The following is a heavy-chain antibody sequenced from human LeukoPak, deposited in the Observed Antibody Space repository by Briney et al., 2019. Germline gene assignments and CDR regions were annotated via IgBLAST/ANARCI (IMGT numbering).Heavy chain of an antibody. D-gene: IGHD6-19*01. Sequence: GGSLRLSCAASGFTFSSYSTNWVRQAPGKGLEWVSYISSSSSTIYYADSVKGRFTISRDNAKNSLYLQMNSLRAEDTAVYYCARDLAPGIQWLGNWYFDLWGRGTLVTVSS. CDR2: ISSSSSTI. V-gene: IGHV3-48*01. CDR3: ARDLAPGIQWLGNWYFDL. J-gene: IGHJ2*01. CDR1: GFTFSSYS.